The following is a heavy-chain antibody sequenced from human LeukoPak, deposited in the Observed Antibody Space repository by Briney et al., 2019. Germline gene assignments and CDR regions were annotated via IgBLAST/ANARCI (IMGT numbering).Heavy chain of an antibody. CDR2: IYSGGST. Sequence: GGSLRLSCAASGFTVSNNYMSWVRQAPGRGLEWVSIIYSGGSTYYADSVKGRLTISGDNSKNTLFLQMNSLRTDDTAVYYCARGLQQQLGWFDPWGQGTLVTVSS. J-gene: IGHJ5*02. D-gene: IGHD6-13*01. V-gene: IGHV3-53*05. CDR3: ARGLQQQLGWFDP. CDR1: GFTVSNNY.